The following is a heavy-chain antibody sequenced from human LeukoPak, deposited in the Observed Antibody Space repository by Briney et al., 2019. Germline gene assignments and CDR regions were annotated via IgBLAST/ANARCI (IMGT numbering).Heavy chain of an antibody. J-gene: IGHJ6*02. CDR2: IIPIFGTA. Sequence: ASVKVSCKASGGTFSSYAISWVRQAPGQGLEWMGGIIPIFGTANYAQKFQGRVTITADESTSTAYMELSSLRSEDTAVYYCASSAYYYYYGMDVRGQGTTVTVSS. CDR3: ASSAYYYYYGMDV. CDR1: GGTFSSYA. V-gene: IGHV1-69*13.